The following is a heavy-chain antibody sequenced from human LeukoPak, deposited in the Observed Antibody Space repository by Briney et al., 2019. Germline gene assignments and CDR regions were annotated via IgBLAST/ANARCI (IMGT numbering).Heavy chain of an antibody. CDR2: VSSSGGST. D-gene: IGHD3-22*01. V-gene: IGHV3-23*01. CDR3: AKSSYYDSSGYYREYYFDY. Sequence: GGSLRLSCAASGFTFSSYALSWVRQAPGRGLEWVSSVSSSGGSTYYADSVKGRFTISRDNSKSTLFLQMNSLRAEDTAVYYCAKSSYYDSSGYYREYYFDYWGQGTLVTVSS. J-gene: IGHJ4*02. CDR1: GFTFSSYA.